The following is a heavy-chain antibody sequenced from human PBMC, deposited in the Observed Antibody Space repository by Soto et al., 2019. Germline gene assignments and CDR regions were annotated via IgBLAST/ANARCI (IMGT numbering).Heavy chain of an antibody. D-gene: IGHD1-26*01. CDR2: FDPEDGET. V-gene: IGHV1-24*01. CDR1: GYTLTELS. Sequence: ASVKVSCKVSGYTLTELSMHWVRQAPGKGLEWMGGFDPEDGETIYAQKFQGRVTMTEDTSTDTTYMELSSLRSEDTAVYYCATSTGWVDAFDIWGQGTMVTVSS. J-gene: IGHJ3*02. CDR3: ATSTGWVDAFDI.